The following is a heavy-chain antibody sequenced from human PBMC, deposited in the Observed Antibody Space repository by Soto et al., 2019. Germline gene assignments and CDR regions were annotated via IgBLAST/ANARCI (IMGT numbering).Heavy chain of an antibody. CDR2: IYYSGST. Sequence: SETLSLTCTFSCGSIISGDYYWSWIRQPPGKGLEWIGYIYYSGSTYYNPSLKSRVTISVDTSKNQFSLKLSSVTAADTAVYYCARDNILGILYGGMDVWGQGTTVTAP. D-gene: IGHD3-3*01. J-gene: IGHJ6*02. CDR3: ARDNILGILYGGMDV. V-gene: IGHV4-30-4*01. CDR1: CGSIISGDYY.